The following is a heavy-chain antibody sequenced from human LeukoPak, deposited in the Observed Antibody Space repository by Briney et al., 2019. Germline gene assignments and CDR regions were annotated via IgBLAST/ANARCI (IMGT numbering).Heavy chain of an antibody. J-gene: IGHJ5*02. D-gene: IGHD3-10*01. CDR1: GYTFTGYY. Sequence: ASVKVSCKASGYTFTGYYMHWVRQAPGQGLEWMGWINPNSGGTNYAQKFQGRVTMTRDTSISTAYMELSRLRSDDTAVYYCARPSHPRGSELNWFDPWGQGTLVTVSS. CDR2: INPNSGGT. V-gene: IGHV1-2*02. CDR3: ARPSHPRGSELNWFDP.